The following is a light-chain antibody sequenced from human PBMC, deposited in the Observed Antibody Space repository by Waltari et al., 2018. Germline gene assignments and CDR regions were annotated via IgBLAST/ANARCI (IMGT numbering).Light chain of an antibody. V-gene: IGKV3-11*01. CDR1: QSVTNY. CDR3: QQRRDWPLT. Sequence: DIVLTQSPAILSLSPGERASLSCRASQSVTNYLAWYQQKPGQAPRLLIYVTSNRATGIPARFICSGFGTDFTLTISSLEPEDFAVYYCQQRRDWPLTFGGGTKVEIK. J-gene: IGKJ4*01. CDR2: VTS.